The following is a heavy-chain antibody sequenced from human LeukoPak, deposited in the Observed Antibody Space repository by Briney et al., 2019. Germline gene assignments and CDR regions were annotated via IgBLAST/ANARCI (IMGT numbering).Heavy chain of an antibody. D-gene: IGHD3-10*01. CDR3: ARNGSEITQESRGHYFDY. Sequence: PSETLSLTCTVSAGSISSGYYWGWIRQPPGKGLEWIGSIFYSGSTHYTPSLKSRVTISVDTSKNPFSLKLSSVTAADTAVYYCARNGSEITQESRGHYFDYWGQGTLVTVSS. V-gene: IGHV4-39*02. CDR1: AGSISSGYY. J-gene: IGHJ4*02. CDR2: IFYSGST.